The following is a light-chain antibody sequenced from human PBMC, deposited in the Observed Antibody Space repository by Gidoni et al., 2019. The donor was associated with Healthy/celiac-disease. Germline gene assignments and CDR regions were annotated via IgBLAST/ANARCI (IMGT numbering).Light chain of an antibody. CDR3: QQYYSYPHT. CDR1: QGISSY. CDR2: AAS. Sequence: AIRMTQSPSSFSASTGDRVTITCRASQGISSYLAWYQQKPGKAPKLLIYAASTLQSGVPSRFSGSGSGTDFTLTISCLQSEDCATYYCQQYYSYPHTLGQXTKLEIK. V-gene: IGKV1-8*01. J-gene: IGKJ2*01.